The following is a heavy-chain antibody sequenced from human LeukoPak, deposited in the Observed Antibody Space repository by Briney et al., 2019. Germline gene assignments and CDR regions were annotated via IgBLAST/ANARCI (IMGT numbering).Heavy chain of an antibody. V-gene: IGHV1-46*01. CDR3: ARTTYSNYEFDY. J-gene: IGHJ4*02. D-gene: IGHD4-11*01. Sequence: ASVKVSCKASGYTFTSYYMHWVRQAPGQGLEWRGIINPSGGGTSYAQKFQGRVTMTRDTSTSTVYMELSSLRSEDTAVYYCARTTYSNYEFDYWGQGTLVTVSS. CDR2: INPSGGGT. CDR1: GYTFTSYY.